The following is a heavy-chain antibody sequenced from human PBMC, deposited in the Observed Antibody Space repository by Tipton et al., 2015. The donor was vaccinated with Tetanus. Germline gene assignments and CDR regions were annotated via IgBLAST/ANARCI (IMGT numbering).Heavy chain of an antibody. J-gene: IGHJ5*01. V-gene: IGHV1-69*06. CDR1: GDTFNTYA. Sequence: QSGPAVKKPGSSVKVSCKASGDTFNTYAINWMRQAPGQGLVWMGGIFPQFGTSNYAPRFQDRVSMTADTSTGTVHMDLSSLRSGDSAVFYCVRPDRYCSGGSCYLPLDSWGQGTLITISS. CDR2: IFPQFGTS. CDR3: VRPDRYCSGGSCYLPLDS. D-gene: IGHD2-15*01.